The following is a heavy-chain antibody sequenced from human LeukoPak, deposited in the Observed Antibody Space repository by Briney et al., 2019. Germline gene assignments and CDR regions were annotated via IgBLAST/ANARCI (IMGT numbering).Heavy chain of an antibody. V-gene: IGHV3-48*03. Sequence: GGSLGLSCAASEFTFSSYEMNWVRQAPGKGLEWVSYISSSGSTIYYADSVKGRFTISRDNAKNSLYLQMNSLRAEDTAVYYCAELGITMIGGVWGKGTTVTISS. CDR1: EFTFSSYE. CDR3: AELGITMIGGV. CDR2: ISSSGSTI. J-gene: IGHJ6*04. D-gene: IGHD3-10*02.